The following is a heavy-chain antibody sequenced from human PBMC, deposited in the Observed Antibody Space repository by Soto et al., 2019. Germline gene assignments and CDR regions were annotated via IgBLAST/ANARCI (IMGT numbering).Heavy chain of an antibody. CDR1: GFTVNDVY. J-gene: IGHJ4*02. CDR2: IYSSGKT. CDR3: TRDSSYYGAGRGVLDY. V-gene: IGHV3-66*01. D-gene: IGHD3-10*01. Sequence: GGSLRLSCAVSGFTVNDVYMSWVRQAQGKGLEWVSVIYSSGKTDYADSVRGRFTVSRDTFRNMLYLQMNSLRVEDTAVYYCTRDSSYYGAGRGVLDYWGPGTLVTVSS.